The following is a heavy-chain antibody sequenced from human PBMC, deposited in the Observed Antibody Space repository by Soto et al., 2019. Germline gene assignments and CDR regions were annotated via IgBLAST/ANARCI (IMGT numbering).Heavy chain of an antibody. CDR2: IYYSGST. Sequence: PSETLSLTCTVSGGSISVSTYYWGWIGQPPGKGLEWIGSIYYSGSTYYNPSLKSRVTISVDTSKNQFSLNLNSVTAADTAVYYCARPPTASLDAFEIWGQGTMVTVSS. CDR3: ARPPTASLDAFEI. V-gene: IGHV4-39*01. CDR1: GGSISVSTYY. J-gene: IGHJ3*02.